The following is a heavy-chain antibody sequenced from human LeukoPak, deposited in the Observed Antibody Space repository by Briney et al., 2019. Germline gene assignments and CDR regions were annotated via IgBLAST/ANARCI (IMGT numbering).Heavy chain of an antibody. D-gene: IGHD6-13*01. CDR2: IHSDGSST. CDR3: ARGGAAGCFDY. V-gene: IGHV3-74*03. CDR1: GFTFSSYA. J-gene: IGHJ4*02. Sequence: PGGSLRLSCAASGFTFSSYAMSWVRQAPGKGLVWVSRIHSDGSSTTYADSVRGRFTISRDNAKNTVYLQMNSLRAEDTAVYYCARGGAAGCFDYWGQGTLVTVSS.